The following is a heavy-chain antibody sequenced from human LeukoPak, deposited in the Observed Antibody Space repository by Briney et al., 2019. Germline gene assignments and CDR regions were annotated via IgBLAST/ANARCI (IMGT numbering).Heavy chain of an antibody. J-gene: IGHJ1*01. CDR3: AKDEDARPMYFQH. Sequence: GGSLRLSCAASGFTFISYAMSWVRQAPGKGLEWVSAISGSGGSIHYADSVKGRFTISRDNSKNTLYLQTNTLRAEDTAVYYCAKDEDARPMYFQHWGQGTLVTVSS. CDR1: GFTFISYA. V-gene: IGHV3-23*01. CDR2: ISGSGGSI. D-gene: IGHD2-2*01.